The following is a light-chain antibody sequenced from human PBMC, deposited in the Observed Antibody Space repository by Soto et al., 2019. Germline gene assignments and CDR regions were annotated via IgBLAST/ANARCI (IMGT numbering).Light chain of an antibody. J-gene: IGLJ2*01. CDR3: SSYAGSNNVV. Sequence: QSALTQPPSASGSPGQSVTISCTGTSSDVGGYNYVSWYQQHPGKAPKLMIYEVSKRPSGVPDRLSGFKSGNTASLSVSGVQAEDEADYYCSSYAGSNNVVFGGGTKLTVL. CDR1: SSDVGGYNY. CDR2: EVS. V-gene: IGLV2-8*01.